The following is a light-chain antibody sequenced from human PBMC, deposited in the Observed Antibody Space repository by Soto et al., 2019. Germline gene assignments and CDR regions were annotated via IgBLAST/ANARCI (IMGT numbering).Light chain of an antibody. CDR3: QQYNNWPPIT. Sequence: EIVMTQSPGTLSVSPGERVTLSCRASQSVSTKLAWYQQKLGQAPRLLIYRASTRATGIPARFSGSGSGTEFTLTISSLQSEDFAVYYCQQYNNWPPITFGQGTRLESK. CDR1: QSVSTK. V-gene: IGKV3-15*01. CDR2: RAS. J-gene: IGKJ5*01.